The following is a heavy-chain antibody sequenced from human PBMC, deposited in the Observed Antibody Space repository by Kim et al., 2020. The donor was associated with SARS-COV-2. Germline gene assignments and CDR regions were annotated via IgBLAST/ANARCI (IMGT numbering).Heavy chain of an antibody. V-gene: IGHV3-23*01. CDR3: AKLVSGGYFGTVAFYI. CDR2: IGGSGGTT. J-gene: IGHJ3*02. CDR1: GFTFSSFS. Sequence: WGSLRLSCATSGFTFSSFSMNWFRQAPGKGLEWVSAIGGSGGTTYYADSVKDRFTISRNNSKNTVFLLMISLRVEDTAVYYCAKLVSGGYFGTVAFYI. D-gene: IGHD1-26*01.